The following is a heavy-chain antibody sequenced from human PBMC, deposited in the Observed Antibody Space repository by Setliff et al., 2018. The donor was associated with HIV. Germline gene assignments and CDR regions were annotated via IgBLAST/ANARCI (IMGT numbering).Heavy chain of an antibody. V-gene: IGHV1-69*06. CDR3: ARDPGEGGGGFLDWTIGYYYYMDV. CDR2: IIPIFGTA. Sequence: SVKVSCKVSGGTFSSYAISWVRQAPGQGLEWMGRIIPIFGTANYAQKFQGRVTITADKSTSTAYMALSSLRSEDTAVYYCARDPGEGGGGFLDWTIGYYYYMDVWGKGATVTVS. D-gene: IGHD3-3*01. CDR1: GGTFSSYA. J-gene: IGHJ6*03.